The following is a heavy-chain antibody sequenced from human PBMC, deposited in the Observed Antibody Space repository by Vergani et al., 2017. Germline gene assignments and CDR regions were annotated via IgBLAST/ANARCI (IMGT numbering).Heavy chain of an antibody. V-gene: IGHV4-39*01. CDR3: ARHVTPSSSGSPFLDY. CDR1: GGSISSSSYY. J-gene: IGHJ4*02. D-gene: IGHD3-10*01. Sequence: QLQLQESGPGLVKPSETLSLPCTVSGGSISSSSYYWGWIRQPPGKGLEWIGSIYYSGSTYYNPSLKSRGTISVDTSKNQFSLKLSSVTAADTAGYYCARHVTPSSSGSPFLDYWGQGTLVTVSS. CDR2: IYYSGST.